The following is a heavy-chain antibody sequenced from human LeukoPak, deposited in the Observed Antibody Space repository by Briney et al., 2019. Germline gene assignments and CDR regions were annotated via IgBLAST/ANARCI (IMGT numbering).Heavy chain of an antibody. J-gene: IGHJ4*02. CDR3: AKQTYDYVWGSYHYYFDY. CDR1: GFTFSSYG. D-gene: IGHD3-16*02. CDR2: ISGSGGST. V-gene: IGHV3-23*01. Sequence: GGSLRLSCAASGFTFSSYGMHWVRQAPGKGLEWVSAISGSGGSTYYADSVKGRFTISRDNSKNTLYLQMNSLRAEDTAVYYCAKQTYDYVWGSYHYYFDYWGQGTLVTVSS.